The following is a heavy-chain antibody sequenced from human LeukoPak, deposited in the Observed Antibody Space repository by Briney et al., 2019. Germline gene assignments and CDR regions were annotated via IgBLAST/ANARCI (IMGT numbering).Heavy chain of an antibody. CDR2: IYYSGST. J-gene: IGHJ4*02. CDR1: GGSISSYY. Sequence: SETLSLTCTVSGGSISSYYWSWIRQPPGKGLEWIGYIYYSGSTNYNPSLKSRVTISVDTSKNQFSQKLSSVTAADTAVYYCARAHPHFDYWGQGTLVTVSS. CDR3: ARAHPHFDY. V-gene: IGHV4-59*01.